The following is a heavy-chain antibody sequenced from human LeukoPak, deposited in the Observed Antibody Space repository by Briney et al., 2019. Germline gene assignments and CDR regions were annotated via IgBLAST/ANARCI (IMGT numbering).Heavy chain of an antibody. Sequence: AGGSLRLSCAASGFTFSNYAMTWVRQAPGKGLEWASTISDGGAATYYADSVKGRFTISRDNSKNTLSLQMNSLRAEDTAVYYCAKALNVLVPSTSPWFDPWGQGTLVTVPS. CDR1: GFTFSNYA. D-gene: IGHD2-2*01. CDR2: ISDGGAAT. J-gene: IGHJ5*02. CDR3: AKALNVLVPSTSPWFDP. V-gene: IGHV3-23*01.